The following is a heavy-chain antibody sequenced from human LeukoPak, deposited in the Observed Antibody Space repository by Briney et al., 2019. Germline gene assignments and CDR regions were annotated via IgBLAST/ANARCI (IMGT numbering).Heavy chain of an antibody. CDR3: ARDSPTNYYDAG. J-gene: IGHJ4*02. CDR1: EGTFSNYA. V-gene: IGHV1-69*10. CDR2: IIPMFGVA. D-gene: IGHD3-22*01. Sequence: SVKVSCTASEGTFSNYAISWVRQVPEQGLESMRVIIPMFGVANYAQKFQGRVTITADKSTSIAYMELSSLRSEDTAVYYCARDSPTNYYDAGWGQGTLVTVSS.